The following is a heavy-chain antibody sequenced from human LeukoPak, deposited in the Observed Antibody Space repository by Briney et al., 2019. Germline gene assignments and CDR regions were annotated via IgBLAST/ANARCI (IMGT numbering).Heavy chain of an antibody. CDR3: ARDTLVYGDSPDAFDI. J-gene: IGHJ3*02. D-gene: IGHD4-17*01. CDR1: GFTFSDYT. V-gene: IGHV3-21*01. CDR2: ISSSSNYI. Sequence: GGSLRLSCEASGFTFSDYTMSWVRQAPGKGLEWVSSISSSSNYIYYADSMKGRFTISRDNAKNSMFLQMDSLRAEDTAVYYCARDTLVYGDSPDAFDIWGQGTMVTVSS.